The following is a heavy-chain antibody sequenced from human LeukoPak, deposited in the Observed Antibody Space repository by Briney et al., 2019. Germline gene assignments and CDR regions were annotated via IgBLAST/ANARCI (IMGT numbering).Heavy chain of an antibody. CDR1: GGSVSSGSYY. CDR3: ARGSSSGYFGVSAIERFDP. V-gene: IGHV4-61*01. D-gene: IGHD3-22*01. Sequence: PSETLSLTCPVSGGSVSSGSYYWSWIRQPPGKGLEWIGYIYYSGSTNYNPSLKSRVTISVDTSKNQFSLKLSSVTAADTAVYYCARGSSSGYFGVSAIERFDPWGQGTLVTVSS. J-gene: IGHJ5*02. CDR2: IYYSGST.